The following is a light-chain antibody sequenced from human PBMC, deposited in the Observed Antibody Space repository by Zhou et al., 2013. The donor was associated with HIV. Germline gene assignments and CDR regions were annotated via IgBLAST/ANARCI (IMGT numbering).Light chain of an antibody. CDR2: DAS. CDR3: QQRNAWPIT. CDR1: QTITNNY. J-gene: IGKJ5*01. V-gene: IGKV3D-20*02. Sequence: EIVLTQSPGTLSLSPGERATLSCRASQTITNNYLAWYQQKPGQAPRLLIHDASNRATAIPARFSGSGSGTDYTLTISSLEPEDFAVYYCQQRNAWPITFGQGTRLEIK.